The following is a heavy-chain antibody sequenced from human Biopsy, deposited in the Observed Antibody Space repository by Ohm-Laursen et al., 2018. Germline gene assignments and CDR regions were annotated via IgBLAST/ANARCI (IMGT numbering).Heavy chain of an antibody. J-gene: IGHJ4*02. CDR2: INQHGSET. Sequence: SLRLSCAASGFTFNNYGMHWVRQAPGKGLEWVANINQHGSETNYADSVKGRFTISRDNAKNSVYLQMNSLRVEDTAVFYCVREGDLLWVFDVWGQGTLVPVSS. CDR3: VREGDLLWVFDV. D-gene: IGHD1-26*01. CDR1: GFTFNNYG. V-gene: IGHV3-7*01.